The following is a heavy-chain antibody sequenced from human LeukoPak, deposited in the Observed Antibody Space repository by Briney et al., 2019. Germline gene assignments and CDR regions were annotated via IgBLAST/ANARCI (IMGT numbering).Heavy chain of an antibody. Sequence: SETLSLTCTVSSGSISSYYWSWIRQPPGKGLEWIGYISYTGSTNYNPSLKSRVTISIDTSKNQFSLKLSSVTAADTAVYCCARLWSPMVEIDYWGQGTLVTVSS. CDR3: ARLWSPMVEIDY. CDR2: ISYTGST. V-gene: IGHV4-59*08. J-gene: IGHJ4*02. CDR1: SGSISSYY. D-gene: IGHD2-15*01.